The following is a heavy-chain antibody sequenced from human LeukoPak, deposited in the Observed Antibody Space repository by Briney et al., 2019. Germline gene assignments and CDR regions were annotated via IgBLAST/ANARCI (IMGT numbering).Heavy chain of an antibody. V-gene: IGHV1-69*13. CDR2: IIPIFGTA. J-gene: IGHJ4*02. CDR1: GGTFSSYA. Sequence: SVKVSCKASGGTFSSYAISWVRQAPGQGLEWMGGIIPIFGTANYAQKFQGKVTITADESTSTAYMELSSLRSEDTAVYYCARDAGYSYGFDYWGQGTPVTVSS. D-gene: IGHD5-18*01. CDR3: ARDAGYSYGFDY.